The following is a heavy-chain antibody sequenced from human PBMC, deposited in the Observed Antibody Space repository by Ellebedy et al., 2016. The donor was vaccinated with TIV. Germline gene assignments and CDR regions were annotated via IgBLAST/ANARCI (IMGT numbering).Heavy chain of an antibody. CDR2: IIPFGGST. D-gene: IGHD2-2*01. V-gene: IGHV1-46*01. CDR1: GYTFTSYQ. Sequence: ASVKVSCXASGYTFTSYQLHWVRQAPGQGLEWMGIIIPFGGSTTYAPEFRGRVTMTRDTSTRTVYMELSSLKSQDTAVYYCVRDPVPVPIGPFDYWGQGTLVTVSS. CDR3: VRDPVPVPIGPFDY. J-gene: IGHJ4*02.